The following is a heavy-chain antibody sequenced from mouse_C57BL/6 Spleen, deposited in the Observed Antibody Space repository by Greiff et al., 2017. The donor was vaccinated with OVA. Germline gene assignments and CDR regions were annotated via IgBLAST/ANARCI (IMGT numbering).Heavy chain of an antibody. Sequence: QVQLQQSGAELAKPGASVKLSCKASGYTFTSYWMHWVKQRPGQGLEWIGYINPSSGYTKYNQKFKDKATLTADKSSSTAYMQLSSLTYEDSAVYDCARVEVLTVPYCDYWGQGTTLTVSS. J-gene: IGHJ2*01. CDR3: ARVEVLTVPYCDY. CDR2: INPSSGYT. V-gene: IGHV1-7*01. CDR1: GYTFTSYW. D-gene: IGHD1-1*01.